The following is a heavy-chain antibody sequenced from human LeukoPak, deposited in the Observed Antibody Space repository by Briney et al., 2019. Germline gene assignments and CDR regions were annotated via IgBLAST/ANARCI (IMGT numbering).Heavy chain of an antibody. D-gene: IGHD6-13*01. CDR1: GYTFTGYY. CDR2: INPNSGGT. V-gene: IGHV1-2*02. J-gene: IGHJ4*02. CDR3: ARGPRIAAAAHTLLGY. Sequence: ASVKVSCKASGYTFTGYYMHWVRQAPGQGLEWMGWINPNSGGTNYAQKFQGRVTMTRGTSISTAYMELSRLRSDGTAVYYCARGPRIAAAAHTLLGYWGQGTLVTVSS.